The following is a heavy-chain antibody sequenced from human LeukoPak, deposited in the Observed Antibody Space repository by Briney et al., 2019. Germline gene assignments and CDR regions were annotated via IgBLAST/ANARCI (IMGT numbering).Heavy chain of an antibody. Sequence: GASVTLSCKASGYTFTSYGISWVRQAPGQGLEWMGWISAYNGNTNYAQKLQGRVTMTTDTSTSTAYMELRSLRSDDTAVYYCAKTGRYYDSSGYYYFDYWGQGTLVTVSS. CDR1: GYTFTSYG. V-gene: IGHV1-18*01. CDR3: AKTGRYYDSSGYYYFDY. J-gene: IGHJ4*02. CDR2: ISAYNGNT. D-gene: IGHD3-22*01.